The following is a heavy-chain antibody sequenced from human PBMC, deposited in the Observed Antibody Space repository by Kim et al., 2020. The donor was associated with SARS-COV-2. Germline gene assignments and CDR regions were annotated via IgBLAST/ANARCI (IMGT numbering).Heavy chain of an antibody. CDR3: ASQSFDPGDYFDY. CDR2: IYSGAIT. D-gene: IGHD3-9*01. V-gene: IGHV3-66*04. CDR1: GFTVSSNY. J-gene: IGHJ4*02. Sequence: GGSLRLSCAASGFTVSSNYMSWVRQAPGKGLEWVSVIYSGAITYYADSVKGRFTISRDNSKNKLYLQMNSLRAEDTAVYYCASQSFDPGDYFDYWGQGTLVTVSS.